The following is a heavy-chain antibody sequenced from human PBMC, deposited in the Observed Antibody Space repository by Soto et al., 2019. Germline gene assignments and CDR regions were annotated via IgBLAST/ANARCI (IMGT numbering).Heavy chain of an antibody. CDR2: INVGNGNT. CDR1: GYTFTTYS. Sequence: QVQLVQSGAEEKKPGASVKVSCKASGYTFTTYSVHWVRQAPGQRLEWMAWINVGNGNTKYSQKFQGRLTVSRDTXASTADMELSSLRSDDTAVYYCASPRDSSGYSFDYWGQGTLVTVSS. CDR3: ASPRDSSGYSFDY. J-gene: IGHJ4*02. D-gene: IGHD3-22*01. V-gene: IGHV1-3*05.